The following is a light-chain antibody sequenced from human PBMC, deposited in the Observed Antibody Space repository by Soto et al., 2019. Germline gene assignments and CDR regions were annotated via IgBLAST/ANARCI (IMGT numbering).Light chain of an antibody. CDR2: KAS. Sequence: DIQMTQSPSTLSACVGDRVTITCRASQSISSWLAWYQQKPGKAPKLLIYKASSLESGVPLRFSGSGSGTEFTLTISSLQPDDFATYYCQQYNSYSITFGQGTRLEIK. CDR3: QQYNSYSIT. CDR1: QSISSW. V-gene: IGKV1-5*03. J-gene: IGKJ5*01.